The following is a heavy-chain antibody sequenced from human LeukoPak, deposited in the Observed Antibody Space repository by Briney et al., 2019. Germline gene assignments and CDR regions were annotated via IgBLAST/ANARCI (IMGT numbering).Heavy chain of an antibody. D-gene: IGHD3-16*01. J-gene: IGHJ5*02. CDR2: ISTGGSTI. CDR3: ARANWGFGNWFDP. CDR1: GFTFSSYE. V-gene: IGHV3-48*03. Sequence: GGSLRLSCAASGFTFSSYEMNWVRQAPGKGLEWVSYISTGGSTIYYADSVKGRFTISRDNAKNSLYLQMNSLRAEDTAVYYCARANWGFGNWFDPWGQGALVTVSS.